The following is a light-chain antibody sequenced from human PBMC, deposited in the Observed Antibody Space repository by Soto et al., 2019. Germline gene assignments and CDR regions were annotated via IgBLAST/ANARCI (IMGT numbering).Light chain of an antibody. V-gene: IGKV1-39*01. J-gene: IGKJ3*01. CDR2: AAS. CDR3: QQSYSTPFT. Sequence: DIQMTQSPSSLSASVGDRVTITCRASQSISSYLNWYQQKPGKAPKLLIYAASSLQSGVPSRFSGSGSWTDFTPTITSLQPEDCATYYCQQSYSTPFTFGPGTKVDIK. CDR1: QSISSY.